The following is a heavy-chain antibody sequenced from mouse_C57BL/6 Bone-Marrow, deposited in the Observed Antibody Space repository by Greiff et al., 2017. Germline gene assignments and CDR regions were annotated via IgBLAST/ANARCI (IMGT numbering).Heavy chain of an antibody. CDR2: IHPSDSDT. CDR1: GYTFTSYW. D-gene: IGHD2-4*01. Sequence: QVQLQQPGAELVKPGASVKVSCKASGYTFTSYWMHWVKQRPGQGLEWIGRIHPSDSDTNYNQKFKGKATLTVDKSSSTAYMQLSSLTSEDSAVYYCTRTHYDYAWFAYWGQGTLVTVSA. J-gene: IGHJ3*01. CDR3: TRTHYDYAWFAY. V-gene: IGHV1-74*01.